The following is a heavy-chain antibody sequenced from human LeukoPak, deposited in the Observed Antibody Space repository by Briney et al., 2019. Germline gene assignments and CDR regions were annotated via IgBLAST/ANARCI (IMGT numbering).Heavy chain of an antibody. CDR1: GLNFRSYY. J-gene: IGHJ4*02. CDR3: VTDTGRVSGH. Sequence: PVGSLRLSCAVSGLNFRSYYISWVRQAPGNGLEWVANINQDGRDKYYVDSVKGRFTISRDNAKNLLYLQMNSLRGEDTAVYYCVTDTGRVSGHWGRGTLVTVSS. D-gene: IGHD2-8*02. CDR2: INQDGRDK. V-gene: IGHV3-7*01.